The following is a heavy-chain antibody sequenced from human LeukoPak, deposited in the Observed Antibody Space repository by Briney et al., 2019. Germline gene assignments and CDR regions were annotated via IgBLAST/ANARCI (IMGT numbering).Heavy chain of an antibody. CDR2: ISSSSSYI. Sequence: PGGSLRLSCSASGFTFSSYSMNWVRQAPGKGLEWVSSISSSSSYIYYADSVKGRFTISRDNAKNSLYLQMNSLRAADTAVYYCATRAVFRAFDIWGQGTMVTVSS. CDR1: GFTFSSYS. J-gene: IGHJ3*02. CDR3: ATRAVFRAFDI. D-gene: IGHD3-3*01. V-gene: IGHV3-21*04.